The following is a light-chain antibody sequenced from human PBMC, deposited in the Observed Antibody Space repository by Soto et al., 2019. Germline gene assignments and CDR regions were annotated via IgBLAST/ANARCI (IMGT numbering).Light chain of an antibody. V-gene: IGLV2-8*01. CDR2: EVV. Sequence: QSALTQPPSASGSPGQSVIISCTGTKNDIGVYDFVSWYQHHPGKAPRLIIYEVVQRPSGVPDRFSGSKSGNTASLTVSGLQAADEADYFCKSYAGSNTYVFGSGTK. CDR1: KNDIGVYDF. CDR3: KSYAGSNTYV. J-gene: IGLJ1*01.